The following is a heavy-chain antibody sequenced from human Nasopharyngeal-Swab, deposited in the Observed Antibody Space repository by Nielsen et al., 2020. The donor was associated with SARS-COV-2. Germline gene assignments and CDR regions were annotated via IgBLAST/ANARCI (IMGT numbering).Heavy chain of an antibody. V-gene: IGHV1-24*01. CDR2: FDPEDGET. J-gene: IGHJ5*02. CDR3: ATGQQWLVQWFDP. CDR1: GYTLTELS. Sequence: ASVKVSCKVSGYTLTELSMHWVRQAPGKGLEWMGGFDPEDGETIYAQKFQGRVTMTEDTSTDTAYMELSSLGSEDTAVYYCATGQQWLVQWFDPWGQGTLVTVSS. D-gene: IGHD6-19*01.